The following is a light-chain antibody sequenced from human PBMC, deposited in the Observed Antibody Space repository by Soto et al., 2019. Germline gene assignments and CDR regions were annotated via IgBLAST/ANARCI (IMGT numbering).Light chain of an antibody. CDR1: SSDIGGYNY. V-gene: IGLV2-14*01. CDR3: SSYTSSSPVV. CDR2: EVS. J-gene: IGLJ2*01. Sequence: ALTQPASVSGSPGQSITISCTGTSSDIGGYNYVSWYQQHPGKAPKLMIYEVSNRPSGVSNRFSGSKSGNTASLTISGLQAEDEADYYCSSYTSSSPVVFGGGPSSPS.